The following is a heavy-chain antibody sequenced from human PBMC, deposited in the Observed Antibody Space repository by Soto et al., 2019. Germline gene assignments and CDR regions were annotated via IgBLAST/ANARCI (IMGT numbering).Heavy chain of an antibody. CDR1: GFTFSSYA. J-gene: IGHJ5*02. D-gene: IGHD3-10*01. V-gene: IGHV3-23*01. CDR3: AKDRGYYYGSGESWFDP. CDR2: ISGSGGST. Sequence: TGGSLRLSCAASGFTFSSYAMSWVRQAPGKGLEWVSAISGSGGSTYYADSVKGRFTISRDNSKNTLYLQMNSLRAEDTAVYYCAKDRGYYYGSGESWFDPWGQGTLVTVSS.